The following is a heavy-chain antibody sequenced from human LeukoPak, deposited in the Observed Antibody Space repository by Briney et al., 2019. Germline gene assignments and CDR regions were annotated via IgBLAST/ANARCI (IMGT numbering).Heavy chain of an antibody. J-gene: IGHJ4*02. CDR2: ISYDGTKT. D-gene: IGHD3-10*01. CDR1: GFTFSSSN. CDR3: EREWFGESN. V-gene: IGHV3-30*04. Sequence: GGSLRLSCAPSGFTFSSSNMHWVRQSPGKGLEWVALISYDGTKTYYAESVKGRFTISRDNSKSTLFLQMNSLSAEDTAIYYCEREWFGESNWDQGTLVTVSS.